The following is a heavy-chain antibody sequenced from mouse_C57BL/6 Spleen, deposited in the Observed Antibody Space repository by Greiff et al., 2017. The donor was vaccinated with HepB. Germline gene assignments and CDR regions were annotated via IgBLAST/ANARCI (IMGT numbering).Heavy chain of an antibody. CDR3: AREGDSSGYGEYAMDY. CDR1: GYTFTDYN. J-gene: IGHJ4*01. CDR2: INPNNGGT. Sequence: EVQLQQSGPELVKPGASVKIPCRASGYTFTDYNMDWVKQSHGKSLEWIGDINPNNGGTIYNQKFKGKATLTVDKSSSTAYMELRSLTSEDTAVYYCAREGDSSGYGEYAMDYWGQGTSVTVSS. V-gene: IGHV1-18*01. D-gene: IGHD3-2*02.